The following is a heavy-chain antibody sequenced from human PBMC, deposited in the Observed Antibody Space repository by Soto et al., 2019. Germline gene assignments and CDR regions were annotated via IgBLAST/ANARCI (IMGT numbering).Heavy chain of an antibody. D-gene: IGHD2-2*01. Sequence: QVQLVQSGAEVKKPGSSVKVSCKASGGTFSSYAISWVRQAPGQGLEWMGGIIPIFGTANYAQKCQGRVTLTADESTGTAYMGLGSLRSEDTAVYYWARGYCISTSCPLGMHVWAKGPRSPSP. CDR1: GGTFSSYA. CDR3: ARGYCISTSCPLGMHV. V-gene: IGHV1-69*01. J-gene: IGHJ6*02. CDR2: IIPIFGTA.